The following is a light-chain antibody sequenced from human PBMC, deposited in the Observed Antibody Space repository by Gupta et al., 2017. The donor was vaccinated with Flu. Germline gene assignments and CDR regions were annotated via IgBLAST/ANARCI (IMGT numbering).Light chain of an antibody. CDR2: DAS. Sequence: DRQMTQSPCSLPASVGDTVIIPCRASQTIGTYLNWYRQIPGKAPDHLIYDASSLRSGVPSRFSGSGSGTDFTLTISTLRPEDFATYYCQQSFGFPLTFGGGTKVEMK. CDR1: QTIGTY. V-gene: IGKV1-39*01. J-gene: IGKJ4*01. CDR3: QQSFGFPLT.